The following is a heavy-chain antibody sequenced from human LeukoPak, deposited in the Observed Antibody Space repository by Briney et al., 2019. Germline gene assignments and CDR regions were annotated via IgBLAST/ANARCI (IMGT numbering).Heavy chain of an antibody. Sequence: GGSLRLSCAASGFTFSSYGMHWVRQAPGKGLEWVAVIWYDGSNKYYADSVKGRFTISRDNSKNTLYLQMSSLRAEDTAVYYCARDQRGPGSLDYWGQGTLVTVSS. V-gene: IGHV3-33*01. D-gene: IGHD3-10*01. CDR2: IWYDGSNK. CDR3: ARDQRGPGSLDY. CDR1: GFTFSSYG. J-gene: IGHJ4*02.